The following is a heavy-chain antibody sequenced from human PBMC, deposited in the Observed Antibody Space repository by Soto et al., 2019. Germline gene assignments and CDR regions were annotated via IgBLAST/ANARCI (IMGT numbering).Heavy chain of an antibody. J-gene: IGHJ5*02. CDR3: ASDGEHYGSGSYWADDHHPNWFDP. D-gene: IGHD3-10*01. CDR2: ISSSSSTI. V-gene: IGHV3-48*01. CDR1: GFTFSSYS. Sequence: GGSLRLSCAASGFTFSSYSMNWVRQAPGKGLEWVSYISSSSSTIYYADSVKGRFTISRDNAKNSLYLQMNSLRAEDTAVYYCASDGEHYGSGSYWADDHHPNWFDPWGQGTLVTVSS.